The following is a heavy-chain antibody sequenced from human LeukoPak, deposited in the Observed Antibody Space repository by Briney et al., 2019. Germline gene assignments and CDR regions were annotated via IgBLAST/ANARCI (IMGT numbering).Heavy chain of an antibody. Sequence: GGSLRVSCEASGYTFRAYSTYWVRQAPGKGLEWVGVISYDGSKKYYAETLKGRVTISRDKTTNTQYMEMSSLRAEDTAVYYCAKDGHSGGGTYYFDYWGQGTLVTVSS. J-gene: IGHJ4*02. CDR3: AKDGHSGGGTYYFDY. V-gene: IGHV3-30*18. CDR1: GYTFRAYS. CDR2: ISYDGSKK. D-gene: IGHD6-13*01.